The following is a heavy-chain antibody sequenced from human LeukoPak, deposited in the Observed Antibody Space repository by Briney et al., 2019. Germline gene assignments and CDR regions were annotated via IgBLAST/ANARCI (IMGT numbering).Heavy chain of an antibody. D-gene: IGHD3-9*01. CDR3: ARASGIYFDWLLSRWYFDY. CDR2: IYYSGST. Sequence: SQTLSLTCTVSGVSISSGGYYWSWIRQHPGKGLEWIGYIYYSGSTYYNPSLKSRVTISVDTSKNQFSLKLSSVTAADTAVYYCARASGIYFDWLLSRWYFDYWGQGTLVTVSS. J-gene: IGHJ4*02. V-gene: IGHV4-31*03. CDR1: GVSISSGGYY.